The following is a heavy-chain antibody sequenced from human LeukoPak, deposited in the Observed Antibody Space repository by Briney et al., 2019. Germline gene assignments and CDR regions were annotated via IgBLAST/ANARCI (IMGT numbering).Heavy chain of an antibody. V-gene: IGHV4-31*11. CDR2: IYYSGST. CDR1: GGSFSGYY. J-gene: IGHJ6*02. D-gene: IGHD6-19*01. Sequence: SETLSLTCAVYGGSFSGYYWSWIRQHPGKGLEWIGYIYYSGSTYYNPSLKSRVTISVDTSKNQFSLKLSSVTAADTAVYYCARDQGSGPGKSYYYYGMDVWGQGTTVTVSS. CDR3: ARDQGSGPGKSYYYYGMDV.